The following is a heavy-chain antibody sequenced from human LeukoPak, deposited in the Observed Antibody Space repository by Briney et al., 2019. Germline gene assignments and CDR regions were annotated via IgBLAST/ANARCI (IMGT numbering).Heavy chain of an antibody. J-gene: IGHJ4*02. CDR3: AKGGAVPWTGFDN. V-gene: IGHV3-23*01. CDR1: GFTIRSCA. Sequence: GGSLRLSCAVSGFTIRSCAMNWVRQAPGKGMEWVSSISTSTDTTYYTDSVKGRFTISRDNFKNTLHLEMKSLRADDTAVYYCAKGGAVPWTGFDNWGQGTLVTVSS. D-gene: IGHD6-19*01. CDR2: ISTSTDTT.